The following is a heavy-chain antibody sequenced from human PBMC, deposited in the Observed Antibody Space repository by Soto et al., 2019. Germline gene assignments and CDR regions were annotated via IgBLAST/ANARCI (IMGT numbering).Heavy chain of an antibody. V-gene: IGHV5-51*01. CDR3: ARGGVSTRTFDY. J-gene: IGHJ4*02. CDR2: IYRSGSDT. CDR1: GYNFAGYW. Sequence: PGESLKISCKGSGYNFAGYWIAWVRQMPGKGLELMGIIYRSGSDTRYRTSFQGQVTISADKSISCDYMQWSSVRASDTAMYYCARGGVSTRTFDYWGQGTPVTVSS. D-gene: IGHD3-3*01.